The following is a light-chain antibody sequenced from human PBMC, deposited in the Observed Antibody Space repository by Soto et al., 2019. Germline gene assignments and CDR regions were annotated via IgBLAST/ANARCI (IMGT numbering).Light chain of an antibody. CDR2: EVS. CDR1: SSDVGGYNY. CDR3: SSYTSSSPLVV. J-gene: IGLJ2*01. V-gene: IGLV2-14*01. Sequence: QSALTQPASVSGSPGQSITISCTGTSSDVGGYNYVSWYQQHPGKAPKLMIYEVSNRPSGVSNRFSGPKSGNTASLTISGLQAEDEADSYCSSYTSSSPLVVFCGGTKLTVL.